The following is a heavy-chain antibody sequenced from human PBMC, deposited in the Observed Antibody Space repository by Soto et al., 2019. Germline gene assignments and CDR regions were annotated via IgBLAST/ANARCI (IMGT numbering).Heavy chain of an antibody. CDR1: GGSISSGGYY. J-gene: IGHJ4*02. CDR2: IYYSGST. V-gene: IGHV4-31*03. D-gene: IGHD3-22*01. CDR3: ARAVKTYDSSGYPFDY. Sequence: SETLSLTCTVSGGSISSGGYYWSWIRQHPGKGLEWIGYIYYSGSTYYNPSLKSRVTISVDTSKNQFSLKLSSVTAADTAVYYCARAVKTYDSSGYPFDYWGQGTRVTVSS.